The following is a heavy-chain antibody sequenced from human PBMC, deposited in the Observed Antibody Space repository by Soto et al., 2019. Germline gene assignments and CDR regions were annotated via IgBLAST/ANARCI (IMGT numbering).Heavy chain of an antibody. Sequence: ASVKVSCKASGYTFTNYYMHWVRQAPGQGLEWMGIINPSSGSTTYAQKFQGRVTMTRDTSTTTVYMELSSLRAEDTAAYYCAGDPFYYASYYWGQGALVTVSS. J-gene: IGHJ4*02. V-gene: IGHV1-46*01. D-gene: IGHD3-10*01. CDR3: AGDPFYYASYY. CDR2: INPSSGST. CDR1: GYTFTNYY.